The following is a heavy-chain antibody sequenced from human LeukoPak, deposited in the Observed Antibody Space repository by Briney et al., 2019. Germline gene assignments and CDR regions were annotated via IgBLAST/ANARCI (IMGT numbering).Heavy chain of an antibody. D-gene: IGHD6-13*01. CDR2: IYYSGSS. CDR1: GGSISRGGYY. V-gene: IGHV4-31*03. CDR3: ASSAAGDAFDI. J-gene: IGHJ3*02. Sequence: PSETLSLTCNVSGGSISRGGYYWSWIRKHPGKGLEWIGNIYYSGSSYYNPSLKSRVTISVDTSKNQFSLKLSSVSVADTAVYYCASSAAGDAFDIWGQGTMVTVSS.